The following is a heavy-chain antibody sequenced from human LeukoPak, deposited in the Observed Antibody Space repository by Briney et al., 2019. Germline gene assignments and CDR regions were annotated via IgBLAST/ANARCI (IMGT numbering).Heavy chain of an antibody. J-gene: IGHJ6*02. V-gene: IGHV1-24*01. CDR3: ATSGPGLLWFGELLLNV. CDR1: GGTFSSYA. Sequence: ASVKVSCKASGGTFSSYAISWVRQAPGKGREWMGGFDPEDGETIYAQKFQGRVTMTEDTSTDTAYMELSSLRSEDTAVYYCATSGPGLLWFGELLLNVWGQGTTVTVSS. D-gene: IGHD3-10*01. CDR2: FDPEDGET.